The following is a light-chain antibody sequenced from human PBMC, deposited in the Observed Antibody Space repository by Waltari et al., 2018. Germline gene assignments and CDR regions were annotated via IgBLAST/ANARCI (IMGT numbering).Light chain of an antibody. J-gene: IGKJ4*01. CDR2: WAS. Sequence: DIVMTQSPESLAVSLGERATISCKTSESVLYSATNKNHLAWYQHKPGQPPRLLLYWASTRESGVPDRFIGSGSETDVTLTVTSLQSEDVAVYYCQQYYNTPLTFGGGTKVGVK. V-gene: IGKV4-1*01. CDR3: QQYYNTPLT. CDR1: ESVLYSATNKNH.